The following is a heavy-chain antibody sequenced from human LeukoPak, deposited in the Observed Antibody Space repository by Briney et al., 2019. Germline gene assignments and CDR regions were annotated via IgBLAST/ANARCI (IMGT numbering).Heavy chain of an antibody. CDR3: ARGPATAIPTYYYYMDV. D-gene: IGHD2-2*02. CDR1: GDSVSSNSAA. CDR2: TYYRSKWYN. Sequence: SQTLSLTCAISGDSVSSNSAAWNWIRQSPSRGLEWLGRTYYRSKWYNDYAVSVKSRITINPDTSKNQFSLQLNSVTAADTAVYYCARGPATAIPTYYYYMDVWGKGTTVTVSS. V-gene: IGHV6-1*01. J-gene: IGHJ6*03.